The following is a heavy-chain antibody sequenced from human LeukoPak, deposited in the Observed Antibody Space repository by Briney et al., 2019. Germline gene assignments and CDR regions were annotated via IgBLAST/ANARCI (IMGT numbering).Heavy chain of an antibody. CDR1: GFTFSSYW. V-gene: IGHV3-74*01. CDR3: ARGNYYGMDV. CDR2: INSDGTTT. J-gene: IGHJ6*02. Sequence: GGSLRLSCAASGFTFSSYWMHWVRQAPGKGLLWVSRINSDGTTTYYADSVKGRFTISRDNAKNTLHLQVNSLRAEDTAVYYCARGNYYGMDVWGQGTTVTVSS.